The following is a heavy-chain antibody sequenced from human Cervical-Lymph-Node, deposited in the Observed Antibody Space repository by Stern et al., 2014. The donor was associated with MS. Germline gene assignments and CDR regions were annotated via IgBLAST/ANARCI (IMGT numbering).Heavy chain of an antibody. D-gene: IGHD2-21*01. CDR3: ARDPAVLIQGSYYGMDV. CDR2: ITPLLGTT. J-gene: IGHJ6*02. Sequence: QVQLVQSGAEVKKPGSSAKVSCKASGGSFSTFAITWVRQAPGQGLEWMAGITPLLGTTNFALKFQGRVTLTADTSTNTVYMELSSLRSDDTAVYYCARDPAVLIQGSYYGMDVWGQGTTVIVS. V-gene: IGHV1-69*06. CDR1: GGSFSTFA.